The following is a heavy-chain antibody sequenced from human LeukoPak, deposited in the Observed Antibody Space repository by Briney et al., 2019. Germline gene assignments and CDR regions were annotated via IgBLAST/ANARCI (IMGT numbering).Heavy chain of an antibody. D-gene: IGHD3-9*01. CDR1: GFTFSSYA. V-gene: IGHV3-23*01. J-gene: IGHJ4*02. Sequence: GGSLRLSCAASGFTFSSYAMSWVRQAPGKGLVWVSRINRDASSIAYADSVQGRFTISRDNSKNTLYLQMNSLRAEDTAVDYCAGGYDILGGFDYWGQGTLVTVSS. CDR3: AGGYDILGGFDY. CDR2: INRDASSI.